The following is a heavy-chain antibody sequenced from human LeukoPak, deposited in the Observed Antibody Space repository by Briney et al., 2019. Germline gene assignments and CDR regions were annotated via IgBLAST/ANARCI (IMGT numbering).Heavy chain of an antibody. Sequence: SETLSLTCTVSGGSISSYYWSWIRQPPGKGLEWIGYIYYSGSTSYNPPLKSRVTISVDTSKNQFSLRLSSVTAADTAVYYCARYYSSGLDYWGQGNLVTVSS. D-gene: IGHD3-22*01. J-gene: IGHJ4*02. CDR1: GGSISSYY. CDR2: IYYSGST. V-gene: IGHV4-59*08. CDR3: ARYYSSGLDY.